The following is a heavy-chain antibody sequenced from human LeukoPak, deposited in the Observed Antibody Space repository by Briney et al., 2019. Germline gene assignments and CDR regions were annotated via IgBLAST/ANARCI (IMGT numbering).Heavy chain of an antibody. D-gene: IGHD1-1*01. J-gene: IGHJ4*02. CDR3: TFSTRPYYFDS. CDR2: INHSGST. V-gene: IGHV4-34*08. Sequence: PGGSLRLSCAASGFTFSSYWMNWVRQAPGKGLEWIAEINHSGSTNYNRSLKSRVTVSTDTSKNQCSLKVTSVTAADTAIYYCTFSTRPYYFDSWAQGTLVTVSS. CDR1: GFTFSSYW.